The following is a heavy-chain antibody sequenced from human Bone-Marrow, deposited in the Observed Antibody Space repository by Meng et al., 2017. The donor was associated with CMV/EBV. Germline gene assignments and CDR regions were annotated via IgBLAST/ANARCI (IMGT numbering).Heavy chain of an antibody. CDR3: ARDVGWFAHDY. CDR1: GFTFSDYC. V-gene: IGHV3-69-1*01. D-gene: IGHD3-3*01. J-gene: IGHJ4*02. CDR2: ISSNNTI. Sequence: GESLKISCAASGFTFSDYCMNWVRQAPGQGLEWVSSISSNNTIYYADSLKGRFTISRDNADNSLYLQMNRLRAEDTAVYYCARDVGWFAHDYWGQGNLVTFYS.